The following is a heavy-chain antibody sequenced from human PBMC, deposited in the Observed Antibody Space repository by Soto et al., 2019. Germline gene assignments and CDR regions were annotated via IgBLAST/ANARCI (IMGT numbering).Heavy chain of an antibody. J-gene: IGHJ6*02. CDR1: RVAFSKFI. D-gene: IGHD2-2*01. Sequence: QAQLEQSGGEVKKPGSSVKVSCKASRVAFSKFIVTWVRQAPGLGLEWVGGIIPVFGTANYAQKFQGRVTLTADESTSTSYMEVNNLRSEDTAVYYCAKGRYSSPMGYYYGMDVWGQGTTVTVSS. CDR3: AKGRYSSPMGYYYGMDV. CDR2: IIPVFGTA. V-gene: IGHV1-69*01.